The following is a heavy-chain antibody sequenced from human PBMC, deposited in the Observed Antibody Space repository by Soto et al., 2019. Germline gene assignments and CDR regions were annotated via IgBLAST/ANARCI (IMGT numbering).Heavy chain of an antibody. CDR2: SYYTGST. CDR3: ARHGSF. CDR1: NGSISTARYN. V-gene: IGHV4-39*01. J-gene: IGHJ4*02. Sequence: QMQLQESGPGLVKPSETLSLTCTVSNGSISTARYNWGRILQSPGKGLQWIGTSYYTGSTSYNPSLKSRVTIAVDTSKNQFSLKRASVTAADTAVYYCARHGSFWGQGTLVIVSS.